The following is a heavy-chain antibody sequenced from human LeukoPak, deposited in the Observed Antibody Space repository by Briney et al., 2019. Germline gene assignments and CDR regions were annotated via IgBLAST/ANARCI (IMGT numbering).Heavy chain of an antibody. CDR1: VFTFSDYN. V-gene: IGHV3-11*03. D-gene: IGHD6-19*01. CDR3: ARNRYSSSYGMDV. J-gene: IGHJ6*02. CDR2: ISSSSSYT. Sequence: GGTLRLSCAASVFTFSDYNMSWVREAPGMGLECVSYISSSSSYTNYADSVKGRFTISRDNAKNSLYLQMNSLRAEDTAVYYCARNRYSSSYGMDVWGQGTTVSVSS.